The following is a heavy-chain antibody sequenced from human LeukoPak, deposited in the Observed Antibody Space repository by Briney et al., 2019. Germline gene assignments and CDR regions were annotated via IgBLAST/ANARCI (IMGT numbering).Heavy chain of an antibody. CDR3: ARVVRGAVTSNYFDP. J-gene: IGHJ5*02. V-gene: IGHV4-59*01. CDR2: ISNSGTT. Sequence: SETLSLTCTVSGGSINDYYWTWIRQAPGKGLEWLGYISNSGTTDYNPSLKSRVTMSVDTSKNEFSLKVTPVTAADTAMYYCARVVRGAVTSNYFDPWVQGNLVTVSS. CDR1: GGSINDYY. D-gene: IGHD4-17*01.